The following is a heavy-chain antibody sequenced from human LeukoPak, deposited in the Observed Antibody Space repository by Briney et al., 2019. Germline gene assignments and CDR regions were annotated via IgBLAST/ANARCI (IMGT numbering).Heavy chain of an antibody. CDR3: ARGLRPYYFDY. Sequence: ASVKVSCKASGYTFTSYYMHWVRQAPGQGLEWMGIINPSGGSTSYAQKSQGRVTMTRDMSTSTVYMELSSLRSEDTAVYYCARGLRPYYFDYWGQGTLVTVSS. D-gene: IGHD4-17*01. CDR2: INPSGGST. J-gene: IGHJ4*02. V-gene: IGHV1-46*01. CDR1: GYTFTSYY.